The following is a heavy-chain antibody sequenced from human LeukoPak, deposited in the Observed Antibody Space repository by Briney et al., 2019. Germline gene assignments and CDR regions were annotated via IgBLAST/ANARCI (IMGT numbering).Heavy chain of an antibody. CDR1: GFTLSSYD. Sequence: GGSLRLSCAASGFTLSSYDMHWVRQAPGKGLEWVAVISYDGGNEYYADSVKGRFTISRDNSKNTLYLQMNSLRAEDTAVYYCAKEFSSHFDYWGQGTPVTVSS. CDR2: ISYDGGNE. D-gene: IGHD2-2*01. J-gene: IGHJ4*02. V-gene: IGHV3-30*18. CDR3: AKEFSSHFDY.